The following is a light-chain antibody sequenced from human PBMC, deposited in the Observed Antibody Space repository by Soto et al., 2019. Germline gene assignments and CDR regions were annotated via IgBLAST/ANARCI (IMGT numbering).Light chain of an antibody. CDR1: SSDIGTYS. V-gene: IGLV1-44*01. CDR3: ATWDDSLNGYV. CDR2: SNH. Sequence: QSVLTQPPSASGTPGQRITISCSGSSSDIGTYSVNWYQQLPGTGPKFLIYSNHQRPSGVPDRFSGSKSGTSASLAISGLQSEDESHYYCATWDDSLNGYVFGTGTKVTVL. J-gene: IGLJ1*01.